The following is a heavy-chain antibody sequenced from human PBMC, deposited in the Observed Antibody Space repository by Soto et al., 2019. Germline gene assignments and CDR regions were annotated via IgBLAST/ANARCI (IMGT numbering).Heavy chain of an antibody. Sequence: SETLSVTCTVSGGSIINHYCSWFRQPPGKGLEWIGYISHSGSTSYNPSLKSRVTISVDTSKNQFSLKLSSVTAADTAVYYCARHPSSSSWNYYYYGMDVWGQGTTVTVSS. V-gene: IGHV4-59*08. J-gene: IGHJ6*02. D-gene: IGHD6-13*01. CDR1: GGSIINHY. CDR2: ISHSGST. CDR3: ARHPSSSSWNYYYYGMDV.